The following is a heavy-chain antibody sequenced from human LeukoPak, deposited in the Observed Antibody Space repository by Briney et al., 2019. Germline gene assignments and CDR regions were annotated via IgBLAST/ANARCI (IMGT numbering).Heavy chain of an antibody. CDR2: IGTYGGDT. D-gene: IGHD3-22*01. CDR1: TSR. CDR3: ARDLWNFYDDSGYNRDFDS. J-gene: IGHJ5*01. V-gene: IGHV1-18*01. Sequence: ASVKVSCKATSRISCVRQAPGQGLEWMGWIGTYGGDTYYAQKFQGRITVTTDTSTSTVYMELRNLRSDDTAVYYCARDLWNFYDDSGYNRDFDSWGQGTLVTVSS.